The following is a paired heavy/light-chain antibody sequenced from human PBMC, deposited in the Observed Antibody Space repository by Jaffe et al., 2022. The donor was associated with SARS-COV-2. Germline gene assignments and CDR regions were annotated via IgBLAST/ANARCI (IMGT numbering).Light chain of an antibody. Sequence: EIVLTQSPDTLSLSPGERATLSCRASQSFGNSYLAWYQQKPGQAPRLLIYGASNRATGIPDRFSGSESGTDFTLIISMLEPEDFAVYYCQHYGDSPPSFTFGPGTKVDIK. V-gene: IGKV3-20*01. CDR2: GAS. J-gene: IGKJ3*01. CDR3: QHYGDSPPSFT. CDR1: QSFGNSY.
Heavy chain of an antibody. CDR1: GFTFSDVW. J-gene: IGHJ4*02. CDR3: STDFSRTYFGS. Sequence: EAQLVESGGGLVKPGGSLRLSCVASGFTFSDVWMNWVRQGPGKGLEWVGRIKRSVDGGRTEYAAPVKGRFTISRDDSKSMVYLQMNSLKTEDTAVYFCSTDFSRTYFGSWGQGTLVTVSS. D-gene: IGHD3-3*01. V-gene: IGHV3-15*01. CDR2: IKRSVDGGRT.